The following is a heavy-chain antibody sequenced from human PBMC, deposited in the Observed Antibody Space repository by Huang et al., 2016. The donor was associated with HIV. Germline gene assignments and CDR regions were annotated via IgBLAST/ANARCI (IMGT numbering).Heavy chain of an antibody. V-gene: IGHV1-8*01. CDR1: GYTFRSHD. CDR2: MNPNSGHT. J-gene: IGHJ6*03. Sequence: QVQLVQSGAEVKTPGASVKVSCKASGYTFRSHDINWVRQAPGQGLEWMGWMNPNSGHTGYSQNFQGRVNITRSTSITTAYMELSSLRSADTAVYYCVRGTRYGDYGLRHYYYYMDVWGKGTTVTVSS. D-gene: IGHD4-17*01. CDR3: VRGTRYGDYGLRHYYYYMDV.